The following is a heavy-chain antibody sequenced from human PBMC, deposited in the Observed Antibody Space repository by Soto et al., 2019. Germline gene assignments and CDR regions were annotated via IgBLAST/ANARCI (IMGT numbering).Heavy chain of an antibody. V-gene: IGHV4-61*01. D-gene: IGHD3-3*01. CDR3: ARAEITIFGVVTPYYYYMDV. CDR1: GGSVSSGSYY. CDR2: IYYSGST. J-gene: IGHJ6*03. Sequence: SETLSLTCTVSGGSVSSGSYYWSWIRQPPGKGLEWIGYIYYSGSTNYNPSLKSRVTISVDTSKNQFSLKLSSVTAADTAVYYCARAEITIFGVVTPYYYYMDVWGKGTTVTVSS.